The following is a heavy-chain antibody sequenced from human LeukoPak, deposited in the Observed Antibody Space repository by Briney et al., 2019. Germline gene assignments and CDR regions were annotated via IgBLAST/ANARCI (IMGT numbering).Heavy chain of an antibody. J-gene: IGHJ6*04. V-gene: IGHV3-7*01. Sequence: GGSLRLSCAVSGFTFSSYWMSWVRQAPGKGLEWVANIKQDGSEKYYVDSVKGRFTISRDNAKNSLYLQMNSLRAEDTAVYYCAREPIVLSASLDVWGKGTTVTVSS. CDR3: AREPIVLSASLDV. CDR2: IKQDGSEK. CDR1: GFTFSSYW. D-gene: IGHD2-8*01.